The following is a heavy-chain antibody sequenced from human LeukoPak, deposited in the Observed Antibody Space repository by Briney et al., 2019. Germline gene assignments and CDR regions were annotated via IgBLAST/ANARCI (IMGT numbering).Heavy chain of an antibody. CDR2: VSSSSSTI. Sequence: PGGSLRLSCAASGFTFSSYSMNWVRQAPGKGLEWVSYVSSSSSTIYYADSVKGRFTISRDNAKNSLYLQMNSLRAEDTAVYYCARGTTGTAYYFDYWGQGTLVTVSS. CDR1: GFTFSSYS. CDR3: ARGTTGTAYYFDY. V-gene: IGHV3-48*01. J-gene: IGHJ4*02. D-gene: IGHD4-17*01.